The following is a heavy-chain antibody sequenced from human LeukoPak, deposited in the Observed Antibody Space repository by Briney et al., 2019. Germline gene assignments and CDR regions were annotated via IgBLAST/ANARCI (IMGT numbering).Heavy chain of an antibody. Sequence: GGSLRLSCAASGFTFSSYSMNWVRQAPGKGLEWVSSISSSSSYIYYADSVKGRFTISRDNAKNSLYLQMNSLRAEDTAVYYCARDVFLEWLPDAPPDYYYYYMDVWGKGTTVTVSS. J-gene: IGHJ6*03. CDR1: GFTFSSYS. D-gene: IGHD3-3*01. V-gene: IGHV3-21*01. CDR2: ISSSSSYI. CDR3: ARDVFLEWLPDAPPDYYYYYMDV.